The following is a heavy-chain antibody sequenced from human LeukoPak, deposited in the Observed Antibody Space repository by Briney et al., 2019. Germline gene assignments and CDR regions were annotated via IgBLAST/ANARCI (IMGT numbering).Heavy chain of an antibody. CDR3: AKDPYSSSWYSGDY. Sequence: GGSLRLSCAASGFTFSSYSMNGVRQAPGKGLEWVSSISSSSSYIYYADSVKGRFTISRDNSKNTLYLQMNSLRAEDTAVYYCAKDPYSSSWYSGDYWGQGTLVTVSS. J-gene: IGHJ4*02. CDR1: GFTFSSYS. CDR2: ISSSSSYI. V-gene: IGHV3-21*04. D-gene: IGHD6-13*01.